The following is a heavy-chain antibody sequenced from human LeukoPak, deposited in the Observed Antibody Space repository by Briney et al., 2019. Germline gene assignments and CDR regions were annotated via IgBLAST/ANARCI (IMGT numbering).Heavy chain of an antibody. J-gene: IGHJ4*02. CDR3: ARLANYCSSTSCYTYYFDY. CDR2: INLNGGST. V-gene: IGHV3-20*04. CDR1: GFTFDVYG. Sequence: GGSLRLSCAASGFTFDVYGMSWVRQAPGKGLEWGSGINLNGGSTGYAASVKGRFTIYRDNAKNSLYLRMNSLRAEDTALYYCARLANYCSSTSCYTYYFDYWGQGTLVTVSS. D-gene: IGHD2-2*02.